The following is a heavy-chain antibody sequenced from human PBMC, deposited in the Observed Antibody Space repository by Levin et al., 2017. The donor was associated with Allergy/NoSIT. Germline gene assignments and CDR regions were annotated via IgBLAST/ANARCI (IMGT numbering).Heavy chain of an antibody. CDR1: GLSFSSNAMR. CDR2: IDWDDDK. Sequence: SGPTLVKPTQTLTLTCTVSGLSFSSNAMRVSWIRQPPGKALEWLARIDWDDDKFYSTSLKTRLTISKDTSKNQVVLTMTNMDPVDTATYFCVQSGSHDAFDIWGKGTKVTVSS. J-gene: IGHJ3*02. V-gene: IGHV2-70*04. CDR3: VQSGSHDAFDI. D-gene: IGHD7-27*01.